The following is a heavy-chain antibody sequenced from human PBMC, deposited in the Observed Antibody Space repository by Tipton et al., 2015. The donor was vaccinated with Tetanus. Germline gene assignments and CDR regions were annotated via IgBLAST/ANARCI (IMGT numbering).Heavy chain of an antibody. V-gene: IGHV1-2*07. CDR3: ARGMDYDSSGIDDF. CDR1: GGPFYKHG. D-gene: IGHD3-22*01. Sequence: QLVQSGAEVKKPGSSVKVSCKSSGGPFYKHGIDWVRQAPGQGLEWMGGIIPASGATNYAHKFQGRVTMTRDTSISTAYMEVSRLRSDDTAIYYCARGMDYDSSGIDDFWGQGTLFTVSS. CDR2: IIPASGAT. J-gene: IGHJ4*02.